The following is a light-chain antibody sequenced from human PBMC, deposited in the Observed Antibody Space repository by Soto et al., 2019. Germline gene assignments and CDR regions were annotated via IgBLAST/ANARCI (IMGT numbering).Light chain of an antibody. CDR1: SRDVGGYNY. V-gene: IGLV2-14*03. CDR3: SSYTSTSTLVV. Sequence: QSALTQPASVSGSPGQSITISCTGTSRDVGGYNYVSWYQQHPGKAPKLMIYDVSNRPSGVSNRFSGSKSGNTASLTISGLQAEDVADYYCSSYTSTSTLVVFGGGTKLTVL. J-gene: IGLJ2*01. CDR2: DVS.